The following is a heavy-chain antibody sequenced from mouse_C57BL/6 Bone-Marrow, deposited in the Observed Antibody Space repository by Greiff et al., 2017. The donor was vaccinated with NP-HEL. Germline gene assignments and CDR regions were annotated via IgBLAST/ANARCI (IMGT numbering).Heavy chain of an antibody. CDR2: IDPNSGGT. V-gene: IGHV1-72*01. D-gene: IGHD2-4*01. CDR3: AREGPIYYDCDDRAWFAY. J-gene: IGHJ3*01. CDR1: GYTFTSYW. Sequence: QVQLQQPGAELVKPGASVKLSCKASGYTFTSYWMHWVKQRPGRGLEWIGRIDPNSGGTKYTEKFKSKATLTVDKPSSTAYMQLSSLTSEDSAVYYCAREGPIYYDCDDRAWFAYWGQGTLVTVSA.